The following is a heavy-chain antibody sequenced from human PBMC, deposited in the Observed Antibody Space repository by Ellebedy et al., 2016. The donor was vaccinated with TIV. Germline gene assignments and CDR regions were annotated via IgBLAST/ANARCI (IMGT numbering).Heavy chain of an antibody. V-gene: IGHV3-53*01. D-gene: IGHD7-27*01. CDR2: IYSGGAT. J-gene: IGHJ4*02. CDR3: ATFNWGSDYFED. Sequence: GESLKISCAASGLTVISNYMAWVRQPPGKGLEWVSLIYSGGATYYADPVKARFTISSDKSTNTLHLQMDNLSAEDTAVYYCATFNWGSDYFEDWGQGTLVTVSS. CDR1: GLTVISNY.